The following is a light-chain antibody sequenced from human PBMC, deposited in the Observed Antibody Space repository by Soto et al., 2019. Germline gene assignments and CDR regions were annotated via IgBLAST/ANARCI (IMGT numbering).Light chain of an antibody. CDR2: DAS. J-gene: IGKJ5*01. V-gene: IGKV1-33*01. Sequence: DIQMTQSPSSLSASVGDRVTITCQASQDIRFYLNWYQHKTGQAPKLLIYDASQLETGVPSKFSGGGSGTDFTFTINNLQAEDIGTYYCQHYNSLPITFGQGTRLEIK. CDR3: QHYNSLPIT. CDR1: QDIRFY.